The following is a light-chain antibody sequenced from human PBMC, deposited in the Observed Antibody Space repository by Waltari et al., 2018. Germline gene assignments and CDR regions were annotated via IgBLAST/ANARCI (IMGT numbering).Light chain of an antibody. CDR3: QQYYSAVT. Sequence: DIVMTQSPDSLAVSLGERATINCKSSQNILHTSNNLNYLAWYQQKPGQPPKPLIYWASIRQFGVPARFSGGGSGTDFTLTIASLQAEDVAIYYCQQYYSAVTFGGGTKVEIK. CDR2: WAS. V-gene: IGKV4-1*01. J-gene: IGKJ4*01. CDR1: QNILHTSNNLNY.